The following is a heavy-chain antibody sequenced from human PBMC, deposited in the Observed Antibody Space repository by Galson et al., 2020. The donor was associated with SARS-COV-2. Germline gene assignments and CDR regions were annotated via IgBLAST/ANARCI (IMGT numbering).Heavy chain of an antibody. J-gene: IGHJ4*02. D-gene: IGHD6-19*01. Sequence: HGESLKISCQASGYTFTSYWIAWVRQMPGKGLEWMGIIYPGDSDTRYSPAFLGQVTISADKSISTAYLQWSSLKASDTAMYFCARLSPIALAGNSDYWGQGTLVTVSS. V-gene: IGHV5-51*01. CDR1: GYTFTSYW. CDR2: IYPGDSDT. CDR3: ARLSPIALAGNSDY.